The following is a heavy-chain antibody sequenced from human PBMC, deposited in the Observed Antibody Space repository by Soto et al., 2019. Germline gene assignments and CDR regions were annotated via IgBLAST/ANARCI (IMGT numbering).Heavy chain of an antibody. V-gene: IGHV1-18*01. J-gene: IGHJ5*02. CDR2: ISAYNGTT. D-gene: IGHD6-6*01. Sequence: QVQLVQSGAEVKKPGASVKVSCKASGYTFTSYGISWVRQAPGQGREWMGWISAYNGTTIYAPKVQGRATMTTDTSTSTAYRELRSLTSDDTAVYYCASEDPPSSTWGQATLVTASS. CDR3: ASEDPPSST. CDR1: GYTFTSYG.